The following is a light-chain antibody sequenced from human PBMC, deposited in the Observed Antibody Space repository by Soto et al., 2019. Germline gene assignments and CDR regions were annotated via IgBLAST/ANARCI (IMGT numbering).Light chain of an antibody. CDR3: QQYSTYSWT. V-gene: IGKV1-5*03. J-gene: IGKJ1*01. Sequence: DIQMTQSPSSLSASVGDRVTITCRASQIITNYLNWYQQKPGKAPKLLIYKASTLKSGVPSRFSGSASGTEFTLTISSLQPDDFATYFCQQYSTYSWTFGQGTKVDIK. CDR2: KAS. CDR1: QIITNY.